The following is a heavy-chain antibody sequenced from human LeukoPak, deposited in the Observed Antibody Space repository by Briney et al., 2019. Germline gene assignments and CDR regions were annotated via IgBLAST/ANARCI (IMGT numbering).Heavy chain of an antibody. CDR3: ARDHLGGRFLDWFDP. CDR1: GYTFTGYY. J-gene: IGHJ5*02. V-gene: IGHV1-2*06. Sequence: ASVKVSCKASGYTFTGYYMHWVRQAPGQGLEWMGRINPNSGGTNYAQKFQGRVTMTRDTSISTAYMELSRLRSDDTAVYYCARDHLGGRFLDWFDPWGQGTLVTVSS. CDR2: INPNSGGT. D-gene: IGHD3-3*01.